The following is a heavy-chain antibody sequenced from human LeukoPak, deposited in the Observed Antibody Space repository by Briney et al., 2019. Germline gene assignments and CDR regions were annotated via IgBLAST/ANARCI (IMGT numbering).Heavy chain of an antibody. Sequence: GGSVRLSCGASGFTFSRYTMSWVRHARGRGLEWVSYMSRSSSTIYCADSVKGRFTISRDNSKNTLYLQMNGLRAEDTAVYYCAKSPHQYGSGSYQNWFDPWGQGTLVTVSS. CDR3: AKSPHQYGSGSYQNWFDP. CDR2: MSRSSSTI. CDR1: GFTFSRYT. D-gene: IGHD3-10*01. V-gene: IGHV3-48*01. J-gene: IGHJ5*02.